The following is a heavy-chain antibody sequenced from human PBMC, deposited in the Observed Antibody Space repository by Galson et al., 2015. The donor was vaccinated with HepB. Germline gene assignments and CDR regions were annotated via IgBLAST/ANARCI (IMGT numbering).Heavy chain of an antibody. CDR3: ARDRDGVVAAISLGLNYYYYGMDV. CDR1: GFTFSSYS. D-gene: IGHD2-15*01. CDR2: ISSSSSTI. J-gene: IGHJ6*02. V-gene: IGHV3-48*01. Sequence: SLRLSCAASGFTFSSYSMNWVRQAPGKGLEWVSYISSSSSTIYYADSVKGRFTISRDNAKNSLYLQMNSLRAEDTAVYYCARDRDGVVAAISLGLNYYYYGMDVWGQGTTVTVSS.